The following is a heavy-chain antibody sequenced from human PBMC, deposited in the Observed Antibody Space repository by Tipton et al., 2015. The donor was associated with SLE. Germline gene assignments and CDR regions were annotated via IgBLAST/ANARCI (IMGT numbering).Heavy chain of an antibody. CDR2: INPGGGGT. J-gene: IGHJ4*02. CDR3: AREAPNTCYFDS. Sequence: QSGPEVKKPGAPVKVSCKSSGYTFTAYYMHWVRQAPGQGLEWMGIINPGGGGTNYAQKFQGRVTMAMDTSTTTVYMELNSLRSDDTAVYYCAREAPNTCYFDSWGQGTLVTVSS. CDR1: GYTFTAYY. V-gene: IGHV1-46*01. D-gene: IGHD2-8*01.